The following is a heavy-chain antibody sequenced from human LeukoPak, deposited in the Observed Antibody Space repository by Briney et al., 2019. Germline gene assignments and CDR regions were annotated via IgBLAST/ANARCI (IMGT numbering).Heavy chain of an antibody. V-gene: IGHV4-4*07. D-gene: IGHD3-22*01. CDR1: GGSISSYY. CDR3: AREYYYDSSGCYDY. J-gene: IGHJ4*02. Sequence: PSETLSLTCTVSGGSISSYYWSWIRQPAGKGLEWIGRIYTSGSTNYNPSLKSRVTMSVDTSKNQFSLKLSSVTAADTAVHYCAREYYYDSSGCYDYWGQGTLVTVSS. CDR2: IYTSGST.